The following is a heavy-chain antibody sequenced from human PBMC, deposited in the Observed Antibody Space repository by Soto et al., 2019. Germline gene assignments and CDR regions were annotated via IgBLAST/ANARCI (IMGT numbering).Heavy chain of an antibody. Sequence: SETLSLTCTVSGGSISSGGYYWSWIRQHPGKGLEWIGYIYYSGSTYYNPSLKSRVTISVDTSKNQFSLKLSSVTAADTAVYYCARDSDSGNAFDIWGQGAMVTVSS. CDR2: IYYSGST. CDR3: ARDSDSGNAFDI. V-gene: IGHV4-31*03. CDR1: GGSISSGGYY. D-gene: IGHD1-26*01. J-gene: IGHJ3*02.